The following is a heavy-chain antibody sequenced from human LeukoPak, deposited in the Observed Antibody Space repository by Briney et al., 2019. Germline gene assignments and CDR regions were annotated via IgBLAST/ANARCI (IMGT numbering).Heavy chain of an antibody. CDR1: GFTFSSYW. J-gene: IGHJ4*02. CDR3: ARDIRITMIVVVPFDY. D-gene: IGHD3-22*01. Sequence: GSLRLSCAASGFTFSSYWMSWVRQAPGKGLEWVANIKQDGSEKYYVDSVKGRFTISRDNAKNSLYLQMNSLRAEDTAVYYCARDIRITMIVVVPFDYWGQGTLVTVSS. V-gene: IGHV3-7*01. CDR2: IKQDGSEK.